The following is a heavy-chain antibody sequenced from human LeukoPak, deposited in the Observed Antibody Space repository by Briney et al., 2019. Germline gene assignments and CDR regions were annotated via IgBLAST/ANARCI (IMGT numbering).Heavy chain of an antibody. CDR2: ISYDGSNK. D-gene: IGHD3-22*01. Sequence: PGGSLRLSCAASGFTFSSYGMHWVRQAPGKGLEWVAVISYDGSNKYYADSVKGRFTISRDNSKNTLYLQMNSLRAEDTAVYYCAKELQKLDYYDSSGYFDYWGQGTLVTVSS. J-gene: IGHJ4*02. CDR1: GFTFSSYG. V-gene: IGHV3-30*18. CDR3: AKELQKLDYYDSSGYFDY.